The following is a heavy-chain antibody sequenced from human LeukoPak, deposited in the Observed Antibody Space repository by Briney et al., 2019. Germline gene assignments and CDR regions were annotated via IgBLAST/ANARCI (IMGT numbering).Heavy chain of an antibody. V-gene: IGHV3-23*01. CDR1: GFTFKDYA. J-gene: IGHJ3*02. CDR3: ARDPNGDYIGAFDM. CDR2: IRASGGLR. Sequence: GGSLRLSCAASGFTFKDYAMRWVRQAPGRGLEWVSAIRASGGLRFYADSVKGRFTISRDNSKNTLYLQMNSLRAADTAVYYCARDPNGDYIGAFDMCGQGTKVTVSS. D-gene: IGHD4-17*01.